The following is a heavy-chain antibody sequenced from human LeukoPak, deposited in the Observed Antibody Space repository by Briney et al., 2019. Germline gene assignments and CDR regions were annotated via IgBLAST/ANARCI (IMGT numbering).Heavy chain of an antibody. D-gene: IGHD4-17*01. J-gene: IGHJ5*02. Sequence: GASVKVSCKASGYTFTSYDINWVRQATGQGLEWMGWMNPNSGNTGYAQKFQGRVTMTEDTSTDTAYMELSSLRSEDTAVYYCATLTLRWYMTTVTTEWFDPWGQGTLVTVSS. CDR2: MNPNSGNT. CDR1: GYTFTSYD. V-gene: IGHV1-8*01. CDR3: ATLTLRWYMTTVTTEWFDP.